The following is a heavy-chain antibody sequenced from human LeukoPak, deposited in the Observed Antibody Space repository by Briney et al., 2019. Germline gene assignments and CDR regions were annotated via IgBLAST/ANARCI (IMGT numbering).Heavy chain of an antibody. CDR1: GYTFTSYG. Sequence: SVKASCKASGYTFTSYGISWVRQAPGQGLEWMGWISAYNGNTNYAQKLQGRVTMTTDTSTSTAYMELRSLRSDDTAVYYCARDREWELRYYFDYWGQGTLVTVSS. V-gene: IGHV1-18*01. D-gene: IGHD1-26*01. CDR3: ARDREWELRYYFDY. CDR2: ISAYNGNT. J-gene: IGHJ4*02.